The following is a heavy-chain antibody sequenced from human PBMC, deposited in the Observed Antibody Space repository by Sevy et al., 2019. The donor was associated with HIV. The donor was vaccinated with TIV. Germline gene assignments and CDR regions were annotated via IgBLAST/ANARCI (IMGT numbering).Heavy chain of an antibody. V-gene: IGHV4-59*01. CDR3: ARVPCSSTSCYGYYFDY. CDR2: IYYSGTT. CDR1: GGSISGYY. D-gene: IGHD2-2*01. J-gene: IGHJ4*02. Sequence: SETLSLTCTVSGGSISGYYWSWIRQPPGKGLEWIGYIYYSGTTDYNPSLKRRVSISVDTSKNQLSLKLSSGTAADTAVYYCARVPCSSTSCYGYYFDYWGQGTLVTVSS.